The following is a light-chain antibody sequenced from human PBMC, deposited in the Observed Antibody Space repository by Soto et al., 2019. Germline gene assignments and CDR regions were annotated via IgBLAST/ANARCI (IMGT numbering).Light chain of an antibody. CDR1: SSDVGGYKY. CDR3: SSYTSSSTWM. CDR2: DVS. J-gene: IGLJ3*02. V-gene: IGLV2-14*01. Sequence: QSALTQPASVSGSPGQSITISCTGTSSDVGGYKYVFWYQQHPGKAPKLMIYDVSNRPSGVSNRFSGSKSGNTASLTISGLQAEDEANYYCSSYTSSSTWMFGGGTKLTVL.